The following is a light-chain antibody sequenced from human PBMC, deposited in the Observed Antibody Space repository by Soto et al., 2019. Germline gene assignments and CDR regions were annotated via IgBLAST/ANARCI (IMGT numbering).Light chain of an antibody. CDR1: SSNIGSNS. V-gene: IGLV1-47*02. J-gene: IGLJ2*01. Sequence: QLVLTQPPSASGTPGQRVTISCSGSSSNIGSNSVFWYQQLPGTAPKLLINVDNQRPSGVPDRFSGSKSGTSASLAISGLRSEDEADYFCAAWDDSLTGVVFGGGTKLTVL. CDR3: AAWDDSLTGVV. CDR2: VDN.